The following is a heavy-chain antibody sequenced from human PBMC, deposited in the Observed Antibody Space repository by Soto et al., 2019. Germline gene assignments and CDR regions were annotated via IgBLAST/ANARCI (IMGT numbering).Heavy chain of an antibody. CDR2: ITGSGSDT. CDR1: GFTFYNYA. V-gene: IGHV3-23*01. CDR3: AKLGSSSWSPHYYFDY. Sequence: GGSLRLSCAASGFTFYNYAMGWVRQAPGKGLEWVSAITGSGSDTYYVDSVKGRFTVSRDNSENTLYLQMNSLRAEDTAIYYCAKLGSSSWSPHYYFDYWGQGTLVTVSS. J-gene: IGHJ4*02. D-gene: IGHD2-2*01.